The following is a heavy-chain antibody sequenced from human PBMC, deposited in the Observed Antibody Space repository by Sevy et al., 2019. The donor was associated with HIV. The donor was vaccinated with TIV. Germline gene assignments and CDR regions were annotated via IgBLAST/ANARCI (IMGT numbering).Heavy chain of an antibody. CDR3: AKDRLGSYERLSHY. J-gene: IGHJ4*02. V-gene: IGHV3-30*18. CDR2: VSNDGSNK. Sequence: GGSLRLSCVVSGFTFSSFDMHWVRQAPGKGLEWVAFVSNDGSNKYYEDSVKGRVTISRDNSKNTLYLQMNSLRAEDSAAYYCAKDRLGSYERLSHYWGQGTLVTVSS. D-gene: IGHD5-12*01. CDR1: GFTFSSFD.